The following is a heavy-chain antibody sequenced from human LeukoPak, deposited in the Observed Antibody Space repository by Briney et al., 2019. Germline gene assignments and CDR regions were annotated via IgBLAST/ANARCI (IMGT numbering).Heavy chain of an antibody. Sequence: GGSLRLSCAASGFTFSSYEMNWVRQAPGKGLEWISYISSSGSTIYYADSVKGRFTTSRDNAKNSLYLQMDSLRAEDTAVYYCAELGITMIGGVWGKGTTVTISS. CDR3: AELGITMIGGV. CDR1: GFTFSSYE. J-gene: IGHJ6*04. D-gene: IGHD3-10*02. V-gene: IGHV3-48*03. CDR2: ISSSGSTI.